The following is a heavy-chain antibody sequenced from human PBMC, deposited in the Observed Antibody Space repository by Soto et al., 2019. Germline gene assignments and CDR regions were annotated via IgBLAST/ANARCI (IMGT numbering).Heavy chain of an antibody. V-gene: IGHV1-46*01. J-gene: IGHJ4*02. CDR1: GYTFTSYY. CDR2: INPSGGST. CDR3: ARDLLSRSGWRPYFDY. D-gene: IGHD6-19*01. Sequence: ASVKVSCKXSGYTFTSYYMHWVRQAPGQGLEWMGIINPSGGSTSYAQKFQGRVTMTRDTSTSTVYMELSSLRSEDTAVYYCARDLLSRSGWRPYFDYWGQGTLVTVSS.